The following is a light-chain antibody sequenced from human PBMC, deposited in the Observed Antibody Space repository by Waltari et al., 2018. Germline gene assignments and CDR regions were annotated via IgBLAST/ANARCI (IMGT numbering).Light chain of an antibody. CDR1: SSDVGGYNF. CDR3: YSYTNNNSRAYV. J-gene: IGLJ1*01. V-gene: IGLV2-14*01. CDR2: EVS. Sequence: QSALTQPASVSGSPGQSITISCTGTSSDVGGYNFVSWYQQHPGKAPKLLIYEVSRRPAGFSGRFSGPKSGNTASLAISGRQAEDEADYYCYSYTNNNSRAYVFGTGTKVTVL.